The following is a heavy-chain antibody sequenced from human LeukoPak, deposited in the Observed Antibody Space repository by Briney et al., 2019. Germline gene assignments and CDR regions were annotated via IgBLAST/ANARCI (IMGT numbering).Heavy chain of an antibody. CDR1: GFTFSSYG. D-gene: IGHD3-3*01. V-gene: IGHV3-30*02. CDR2: IRYDGSNK. Sequence: PGGSLRLSCAASGFTFSSYGMHLVRQAPGKGLEWVAFIRYDGSNKYYADSVKGRFTISRDNSKNTLYLQMNSLRAEDTAVYYCAKDREVLAFGAVSDFDYWGQGTLVTVSS. CDR3: AKDREVLAFGAVSDFDY. J-gene: IGHJ4*02.